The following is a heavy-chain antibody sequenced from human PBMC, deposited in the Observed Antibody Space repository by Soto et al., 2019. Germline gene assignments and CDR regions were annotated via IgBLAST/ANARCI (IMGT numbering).Heavy chain of an antibody. V-gene: IGHV3-7*01. CDR1: GFTFSSYW. D-gene: IGHD3-3*01. CDR2: IKQDGSEK. CDR3: ARDRYSYYDFWSGSLPYYYYGMDV. Sequence: EVQLVESGGGLVQPGGSLRLSCAASGFTFSSYWMSWVRQAPGKGLEWVANIKQDGSEKYYVDSVKGRFTISRDNAKNSPYLQMNSLRAEDTAVYYCARDRYSYYDFWSGSLPYYYYGMDVWGQGTTVTVSS. J-gene: IGHJ6*02.